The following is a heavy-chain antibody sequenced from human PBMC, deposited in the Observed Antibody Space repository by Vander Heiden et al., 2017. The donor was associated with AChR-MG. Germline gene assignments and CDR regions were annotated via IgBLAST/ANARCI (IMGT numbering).Heavy chain of an antibody. Sequence: EVQLLESGGGLVQPGGSLRLSCAVSGFTFSSYAMSWVRQAPGKGLEWVSGISGSGGSTYYADSVKGRFTISRDNSKNTLYLQMNSMRAEDTAVYYCAKGDSGYDPSHFDYWGQVTLVTVSS. CDR1: GFTFSSYA. CDR3: AKGDSGYDPSHFDY. J-gene: IGHJ4*02. D-gene: IGHD5-12*01. CDR2: ISGSGGST. V-gene: IGHV3-23*01.